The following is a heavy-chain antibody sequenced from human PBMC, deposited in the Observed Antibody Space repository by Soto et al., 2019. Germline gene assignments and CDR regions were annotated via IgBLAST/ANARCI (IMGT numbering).Heavy chain of an antibody. D-gene: IGHD2-2*01. V-gene: IGHV3-33*01. CDR2: IWYDGSNK. Sequence: GGSLRLSCAASGFTFSSYGMHWVRQAPGKGLEWVAVIWYDGSNKYYADSVKGRFTISRDNSKNTLYLQMNSLRAEDTAVYYCTTEAQVVPADYDAFDIWGQGTMVTVSS. J-gene: IGHJ3*02. CDR1: GFTFSSYG. CDR3: TTEAQVVPADYDAFDI.